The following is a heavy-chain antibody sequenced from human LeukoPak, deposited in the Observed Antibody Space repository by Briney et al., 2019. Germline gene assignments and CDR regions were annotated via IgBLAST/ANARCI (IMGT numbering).Heavy chain of an antibody. V-gene: IGHV4-30-4*01. CDR3: ARDGTMHPRYFDL. Sequence: SQTLSLTCTVSGGSISSGDYYRSWIRQPPGKGLEWIGYIYYSGSTYYNPSLKSRVTISVDTSKNQFSLKLSSVTAADTAVYYCARDGTMHPRYFDLWGRGTLATVSS. CDR2: IYYSGST. J-gene: IGHJ2*01. D-gene: IGHD3-10*01. CDR1: GGSISSGDYY.